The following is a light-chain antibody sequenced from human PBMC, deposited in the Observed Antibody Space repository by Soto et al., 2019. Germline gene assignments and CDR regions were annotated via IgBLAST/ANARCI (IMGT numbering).Light chain of an antibody. V-gene: IGKV1-39*01. Sequence: DIQMTQYPSSLSASVGDRVTITCRASQRVRTYLNWYQQKPGKAPKLLIYAASSLQSGVPSRFIGSGSGTDFTLTISSLEPEDFATYYCQQNFDTPYTFGQGTNLEIK. CDR3: QQNFDTPYT. J-gene: IGKJ2*01. CDR1: QRVRTY. CDR2: AAS.